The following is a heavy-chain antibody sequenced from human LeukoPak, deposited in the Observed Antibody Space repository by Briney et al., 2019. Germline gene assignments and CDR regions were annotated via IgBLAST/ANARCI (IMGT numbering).Heavy chain of an antibody. Sequence: SETLSLTCSVSDGSISTSDYYWTWIRQPPGKGLEWIGTVYHSGSTYYNVSLQSRVTISVDTSKNQFSLKRSSVTAADTAVYYCASWESYGDYLNYWGQGTLVTVSS. CDR3: ASWESYGDYLNY. CDR1: DGSISTSDYY. V-gene: IGHV4-39*07. CDR2: VYHSGST. D-gene: IGHD4-17*01. J-gene: IGHJ4*02.